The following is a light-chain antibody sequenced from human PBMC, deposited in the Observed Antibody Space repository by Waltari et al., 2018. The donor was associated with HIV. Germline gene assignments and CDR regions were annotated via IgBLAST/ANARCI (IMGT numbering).Light chain of an antibody. CDR2: GAT. J-gene: IGKJ1*01. CDR1: RRHGSGLFGSTFFGSGS. V-gene: IGKV3-20*01. Sequence: EVVFTKSPAVVSLSHGDKTTPSGRASRRHGSGLFGSTFFGSGSLAWYQQRRGGAPSILIHGATTRAADIPDRFSGSESGPDFTLIINGLEPEDFATYFCLQYAVSPRTFGQGTTV. CDR3: LQYAVSPRT.